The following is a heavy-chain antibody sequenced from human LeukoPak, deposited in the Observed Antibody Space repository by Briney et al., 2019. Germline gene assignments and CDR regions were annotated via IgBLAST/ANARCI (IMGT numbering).Heavy chain of an antibody. CDR1: GYTFTSYG. J-gene: IGHJ6*02. V-gene: IGHV1-18*01. D-gene: IGHD3-10*01. Sequence: ASVKVSCKASGYTFTSYGISWVRQAPGQGLEWMGWISAYNGNTNYAQKLQGRVTMTTDTSTSTAYLELRSLRSDDTAVYYCARDGASSYSYGSGSYYQSPYYYGMDVWGQGTTVTVSS. CDR3: ARDGASSYSYGSGSYYQSPYYYGMDV. CDR2: ISAYNGNT.